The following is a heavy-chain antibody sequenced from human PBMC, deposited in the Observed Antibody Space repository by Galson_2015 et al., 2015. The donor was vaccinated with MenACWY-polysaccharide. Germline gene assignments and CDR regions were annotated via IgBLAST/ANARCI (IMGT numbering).Heavy chain of an antibody. CDR1: GYKFSSYV. CDR2: MNPNSGNT. D-gene: IGHD5-12*01. Sequence: SVKVSCKASGYKFSSYVINRVRQASGQGLEWMGWMNPNSGNTGYAQKFQGRVAMTRDTATSTAYMELKMLRYDDTAVYYCTRIVARKHTFVDSWGQGTLVSVS. V-gene: IGHV1-8*01. J-gene: IGHJ4*02. CDR3: TRIVARKHTFVDS.